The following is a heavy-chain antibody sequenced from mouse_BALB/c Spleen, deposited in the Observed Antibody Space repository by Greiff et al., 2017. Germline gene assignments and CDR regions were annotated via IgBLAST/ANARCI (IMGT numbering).Heavy chain of an antibody. CDR2: INPYNDGT. D-gene: IGHD1-2*01. Sequence: VQLQQSGPELVRPGASVKMSCKASGYTFTSYVMHWVKQKPGQGLEWIGYINPYNDGTKYNEKFKGKATLTSDKSSSTAYMELSSLTSEDSAVYYCARRLRPLYFDVWGAGTTVTVSS. CDR3: ARRLRPLYFDV. V-gene: IGHV1-14*01. CDR1: GYTFTSYV. J-gene: IGHJ1*01.